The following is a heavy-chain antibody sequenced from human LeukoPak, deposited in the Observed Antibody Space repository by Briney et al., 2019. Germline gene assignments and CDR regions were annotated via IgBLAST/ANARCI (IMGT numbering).Heavy chain of an antibody. CDR1: GGSISSYY. V-gene: IGHV4-59*01. CDR3: ARVGSYKDQYYYYYYMDV. D-gene: IGHD1-26*01. Sequence: SETLSLTCTVSGGSISSYYWSWIRQPPGKGLEWIGYIYYSGSTNYNPSLKSRVTISVDTSKNQFSLKLSSVTAADTAVYYCARVGSYKDQYYYYYYMDVWGKGTTVTISS. CDR2: IYYSGST. J-gene: IGHJ6*03.